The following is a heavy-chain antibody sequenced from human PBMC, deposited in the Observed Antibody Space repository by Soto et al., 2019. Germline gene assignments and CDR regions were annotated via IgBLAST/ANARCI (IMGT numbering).Heavy chain of an antibody. J-gene: IGHJ5*02. CDR2: IYYRGST. Sequence: SETLSLTCTVSGGSISSGGYYWSWIRQHPGKGLEWIGYIYYRGSTYYNPSLKSRVTISADTSKNQFSLKLSYVTAADTAVYYCATTGGSERWFDPWGQGTLVTVSS. CDR3: ATTGGSERWFDP. D-gene: IGHD3-16*01. CDR1: GGSISSGGYY. V-gene: IGHV4-31*03.